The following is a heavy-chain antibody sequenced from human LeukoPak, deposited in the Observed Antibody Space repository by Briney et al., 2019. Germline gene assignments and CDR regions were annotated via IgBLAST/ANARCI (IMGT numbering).Heavy chain of an antibody. CDR3: AKHTLVVTAIYY. CDR2: FTGSCGTT. Sequence: PGGPLRLSCAASGFTFSSYAMSWVRQAPGKALEWVSAFTGSCGTTYNADSVKGRFTISRDNSKNTLYLQMNSLRAEDTAVYYCAKHTLVVTAIYYWGQGTLVTVSS. J-gene: IGHJ4*02. CDR1: GFTFSSYA. V-gene: IGHV3-23*01. D-gene: IGHD2-21*02.